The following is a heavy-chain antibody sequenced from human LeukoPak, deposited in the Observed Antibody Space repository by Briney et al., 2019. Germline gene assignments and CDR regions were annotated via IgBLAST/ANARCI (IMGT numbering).Heavy chain of an antibody. CDR1: GHTFTGYY. CDR2: INPNSGGT. D-gene: IGHD3-3*01. V-gene: IGHV1-2*02. CDR3: ARERVVVHYFDY. Sequence: GSVKVSCKASGHTFTGYYMHWVRQAPGQGLEWMGWINPNSGGTNYAQKFQGRVTMTRDTSISTAYMELSRLRSDDTAVYYCARERVVVHYFDYWGQGTLVTLPS. J-gene: IGHJ4*02.